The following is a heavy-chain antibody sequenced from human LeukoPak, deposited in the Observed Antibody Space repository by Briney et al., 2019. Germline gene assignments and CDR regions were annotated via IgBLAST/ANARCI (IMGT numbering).Heavy chain of an antibody. J-gene: IGHJ5*02. Sequence: ASVKVSCKASGYTFTSYYMHWVRQAPGQGLEWMGIINPSGGCTSYAQKFQGRVTMTRDMSTSTVYMELSSLRSEDTAVYYCARNQYQLLNWFDPWGQGTLVTISS. CDR2: INPSGGCT. V-gene: IGHV1-46*01. CDR1: GYTFTSYY. D-gene: IGHD2-2*01. CDR3: ARNQYQLLNWFDP.